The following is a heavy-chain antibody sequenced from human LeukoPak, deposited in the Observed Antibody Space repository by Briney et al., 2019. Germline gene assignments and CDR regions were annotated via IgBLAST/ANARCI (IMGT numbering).Heavy chain of an antibody. CDR3: AKDGGQEVDY. CDR2: INPTSGYT. V-gene: IGHV3-11*05. Sequence: GGSLRLSCAASGFTFSDYYMSWIRPAPWKGLEWLSYINPTSGYTPYADSVRGRFTISRDNAKNSLYLQMNSLRAEDTAVYYCAKDGGQEVDYWGQGTLVTVSS. CDR1: GFTFSDYY. J-gene: IGHJ4*02. D-gene: IGHD3-16*01.